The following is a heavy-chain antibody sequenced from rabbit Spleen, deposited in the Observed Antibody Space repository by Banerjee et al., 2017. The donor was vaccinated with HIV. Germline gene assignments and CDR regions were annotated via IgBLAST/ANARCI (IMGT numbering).Heavy chain of an antibody. CDR2: IYAGSSGST. D-gene: IGHD6-1*01. J-gene: IGHJ4*01. CDR3: ARGWSTGLDSYVDYFTL. Sequence: QEQLEESEGGLVKPEGSLTLTCTASGFSFSSSYWICWVRQAPGKGLEWIACIYAGSSGSTYYASWAKGRFTISKTSSTTVTLQMTSLTAADTATYFCARGWSTGLDSYVDYFTLWGQGTLVTVS. V-gene: IGHV1S45*01. CDR1: GFSFSSSYW.